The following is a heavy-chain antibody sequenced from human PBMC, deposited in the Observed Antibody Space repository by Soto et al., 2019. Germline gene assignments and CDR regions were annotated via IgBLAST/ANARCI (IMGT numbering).Heavy chain of an antibody. V-gene: IGHV4-34*01. CDR1: GGSFSGYY. J-gene: IGHJ6*02. CDR2: INRSGST. CDR3: ARRRGSSWSLYYYYYGMDV. D-gene: IGHD6-13*01. Sequence: SETLSLTXAVYGGSFSGYYWSWVRQPPGKGLEWIGEINRSGSTNYNPSLKSRVTIPVDTSKNQFSLKLSSVTAADTAVYYCARRRGSSWSLYYYYYGMDVWGQGTTVTVSS.